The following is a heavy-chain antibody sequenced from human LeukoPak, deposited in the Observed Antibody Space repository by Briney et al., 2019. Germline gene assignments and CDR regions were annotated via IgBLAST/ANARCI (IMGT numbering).Heavy chain of an antibody. V-gene: IGHV3-7*01. D-gene: IGHD1-26*01. Sequence: GGSLRLSCAASGFTFSSYWMNWVRQAPGKGLECVANIKQDGSEKYYVDSVKGRFTISRDNAKDSLYLQMNSLRVEDTAVYYCARDPELGGYWGQGTLVTVSS. J-gene: IGHJ4*02. CDR1: GFTFSSYW. CDR2: IKQDGSEK. CDR3: ARDPELGGY.